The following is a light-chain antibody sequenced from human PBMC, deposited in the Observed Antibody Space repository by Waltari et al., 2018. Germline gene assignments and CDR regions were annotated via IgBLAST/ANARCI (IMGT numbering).Light chain of an antibody. Sequence: EIVMTQSPVTLSVSPGERATLSCRASQSVGSNLAWYQQKPGQAPSLLIYGASTRANGIPGRFSGSESGTEFTLTLSSLQSEDFAVYYCQQYNKWPRTFGQGTKVEIK. J-gene: IGKJ1*01. V-gene: IGKV3-15*01. CDR1: QSVGSN. CDR2: GAS. CDR3: QQYNKWPRT.